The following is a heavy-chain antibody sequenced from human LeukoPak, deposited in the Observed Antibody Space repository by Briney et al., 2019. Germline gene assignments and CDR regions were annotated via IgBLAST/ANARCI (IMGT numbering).Heavy chain of an antibody. D-gene: IGHD6-19*01. J-gene: IGHJ4*02. CDR3: AIRREQWLVLGGFDY. V-gene: IGHV1-2*06. CDR2: INPNSGGT. CDR1: GYSGHW. Sequence: ASVKVSCKASGYSGHWMHWVRQAPGQGLEWMGRINPNSGGTNYAQKFQGRVTMTRDTSINTVYMELSGLRPDDTAMYYCAIRREQWLVLGGFDYWGQGTLVTVSS.